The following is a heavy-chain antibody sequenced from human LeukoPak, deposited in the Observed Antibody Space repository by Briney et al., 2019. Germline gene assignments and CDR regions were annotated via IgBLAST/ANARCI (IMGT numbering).Heavy chain of an antibody. CDR2: ISAYNGNT. D-gene: IGHD3-3*01. Sequence: ASVKVSCKASGYTFTSYGISWVRQAPGQGLEWMGWISAYNGNTNYAQKLQGRVTMTTDTSTSTAYMELRSLRSDDTAVYYCARDSPPVRRRITIFGVVIPPGDYWGQGTLVTVSS. J-gene: IGHJ4*02. CDR1: GYTFTSYG. CDR3: ARDSPPVRRRITIFGVVIPPGDY. V-gene: IGHV1-18*01.